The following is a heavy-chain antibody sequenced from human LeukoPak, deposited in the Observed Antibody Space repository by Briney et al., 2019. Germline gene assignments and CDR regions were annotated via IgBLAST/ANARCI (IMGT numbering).Heavy chain of an antibody. V-gene: IGHV4-34*10. Sequence: PSETLSLTCAVYGGPFNDYYWNWLRQPPGKGLEWIGEINHSGSTNYHPSYKSRVTMSVDTSKNQFSLKLSSVTAADTAVYYCARDGYCSSTSCYATNWFDPWGQGTLVTVSS. CDR1: GGPFNDYY. J-gene: IGHJ5*02. D-gene: IGHD2-2*03. CDR3: ARDGYCSSTSCYATNWFDP. CDR2: INHSGST.